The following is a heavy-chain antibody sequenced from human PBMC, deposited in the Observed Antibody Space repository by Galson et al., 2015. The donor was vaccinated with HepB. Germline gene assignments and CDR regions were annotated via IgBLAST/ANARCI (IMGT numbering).Heavy chain of an antibody. D-gene: IGHD2-2*01. V-gene: IGHV3-15*01. Sequence: SLRLSCAASGFTFSNAWMSWVRQAPGKGLEWVGRIKSKTDGGTADYAAPVKGRFTISRDDSKNTLYLQMNSLKTEDTAVYYCTTDLAVRDIVVVYAFDIWGQGTMVTVSS. CDR2: IKSKTDGGTA. J-gene: IGHJ3*02. CDR1: GFTFSNAW. CDR3: TTDLAVRDIVVVYAFDI.